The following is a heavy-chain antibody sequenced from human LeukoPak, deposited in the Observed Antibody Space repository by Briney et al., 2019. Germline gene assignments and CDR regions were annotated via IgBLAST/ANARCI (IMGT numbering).Heavy chain of an antibody. D-gene: IGHD6-13*01. CDR2: ISYDGSNK. Sequence: PGGSLRLSCAASGFIFTDFGMHWVRQAPGEGLEWVAVISYDGSNKYYAASVKGRFAISRDNSKDTLYLEMHSLRSDDTAVYYCARGLIAEEFFRHWGQGTLVTVSS. CDR3: ARGLIAEEFFRH. V-gene: IGHV3-30*19. CDR1: GFIFTDFG. J-gene: IGHJ1*01.